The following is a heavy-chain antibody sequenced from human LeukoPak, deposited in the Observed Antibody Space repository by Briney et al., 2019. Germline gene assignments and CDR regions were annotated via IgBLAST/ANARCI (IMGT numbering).Heavy chain of an antibody. CDR3: AKDIPENYYDSSLFSY. CDR2: ISGSGGDT. D-gene: IGHD3-22*01. J-gene: IGHJ4*02. Sequence: GGSLRLSCAASGFTFSSYAMSWVRQAPGKGLEWVSTISGSGGDTYFADSVKGRFTISRDNSKNTLYLQMNSLRAEDTAVYYCAKDIPENYYDSSLFSYWGQGTLVTVSS. CDR1: GFTFSSYA. V-gene: IGHV3-23*01.